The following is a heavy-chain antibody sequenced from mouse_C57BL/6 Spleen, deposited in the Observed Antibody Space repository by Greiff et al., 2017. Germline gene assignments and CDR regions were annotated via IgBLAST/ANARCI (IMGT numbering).Heavy chain of an antibody. CDR1: GYPFTDYY. V-gene: IGHV1-77*01. D-gene: IGHD2-4*01. J-gene: IGHJ3*01. CDR3: AREGGLRRGAWFAY. CDR2: IGPGSGST. Sequence: VQLQQSGAELVKPGASVTISCKASGYPFTDYYLNWVKQRPGQGLGWIGKIGPGSGSTYYNEKFKGKATLTADKSSSTAYMQLSSLTSEDSAVYFCAREGGLRRGAWFAYWGQGTLVTVSA.